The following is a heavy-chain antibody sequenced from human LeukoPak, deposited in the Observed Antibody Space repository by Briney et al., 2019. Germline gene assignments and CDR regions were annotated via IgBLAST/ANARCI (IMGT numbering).Heavy chain of an antibody. D-gene: IGHD1-26*01. V-gene: IGHV3-30*04. CDR1: GFTFSSYA. J-gene: IGHJ4*02. CDR2: ISYDGSNK. CDR3: ARDGVGATLNQFDY. Sequence: GGSLRLSCAASGFTFSSYAMHWVRQAPGKGLEWVAVISYDGSNKYYADSVKGRFTISRDNSKNTLYLQMNSLRAEDTAVYYCARDGVGATLNQFDYWGQGTLVTVSS.